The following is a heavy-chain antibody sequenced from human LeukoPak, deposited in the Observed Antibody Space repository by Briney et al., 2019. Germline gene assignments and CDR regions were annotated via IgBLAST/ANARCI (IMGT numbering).Heavy chain of an antibody. V-gene: IGHV3-33*01. CDR3: ARVTHALLGYDTGWAQIDY. Sequence: GGSLRLSCAASGFTFSSHAIHWVRQAPGKGLEWVAVIWFDGSNKYYVDSVKGRFTISRDNSKNTVYLQMDSLRAEDTAVYYCARVTHALLGYDTGWAQIDYWGQGTLVTVSS. D-gene: IGHD6-19*01. CDR1: GFTFSSHA. J-gene: IGHJ4*02. CDR2: IWFDGSNK.